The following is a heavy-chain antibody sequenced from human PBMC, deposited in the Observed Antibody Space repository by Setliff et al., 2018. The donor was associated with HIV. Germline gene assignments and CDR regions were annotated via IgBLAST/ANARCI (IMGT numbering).Heavy chain of an antibody. V-gene: IGHV3-66*02. J-gene: IGHJ4*02. D-gene: IGHD1-26*01. CDR1: GFTVSSNY. CDR3: AKAGGPTAPVSSLID. CDR2: IYSGGST. Sequence: GGSLRLSCAASGFTVSSNYMSWVRQAPGKGLEWVSVIYSGGSTYYADSVKGRFTISRDNSKNTLYLQMNRLGPEDTAVYYCAKAGGPTAPVSSLIDWGQGTLVTVSS.